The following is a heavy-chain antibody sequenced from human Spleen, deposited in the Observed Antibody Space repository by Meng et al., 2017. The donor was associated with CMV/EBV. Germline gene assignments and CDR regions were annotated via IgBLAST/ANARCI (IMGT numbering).Heavy chain of an antibody. Sequence: SWAWLRPPPGQGLDWLGELNHSGRTNYNPSLKSRVTISVDTSKSQFSLKLGSVTAADTAVYYCARFGVRGRYCSSTSCPHAVGYFDLWGRGTLVTVSS. CDR2: LNHSGRT. D-gene: IGHD2-2*01. J-gene: IGHJ2*01. V-gene: IGHV4-34*01. CDR3: ARFGVRGRYCSSTSCPHAVGYFDL. CDR1: S.